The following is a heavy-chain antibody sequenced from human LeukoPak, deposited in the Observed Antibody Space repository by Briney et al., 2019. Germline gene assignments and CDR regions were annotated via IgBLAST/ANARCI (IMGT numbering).Heavy chain of an antibody. CDR3: ARQAGPYMDV. CDR1: GFTFSAYT. D-gene: IGHD6-13*01. J-gene: IGHJ6*03. CDR2: IGRSGNYI. V-gene: IGHV3-21*01. Sequence: GGSLRLSCAASGFTFSAYTMKWVRQAPGKGVEWVSSIGRSGNYIYHADSVKGRFTISRDNATNSLYLQMSSLRAEDTAVYYCARQAGPYMDVWGKGTTVTVSS.